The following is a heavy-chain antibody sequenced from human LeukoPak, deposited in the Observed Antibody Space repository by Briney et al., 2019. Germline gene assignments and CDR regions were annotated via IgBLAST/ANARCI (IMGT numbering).Heavy chain of an antibody. CDR3: ARGRLGGHLDY. Sequence: GGSLRLSCAASGFTVSSNYMSWVRQAPGKGPEWVSIIYSDGSTYYADSVKGRFTISRDNSKNTLYLQMNSLRAEDTAVYYCARGRLGGHLDYWGQGTLVTVSS. CDR1: GFTVSSNY. D-gene: IGHD3-16*01. J-gene: IGHJ4*02. V-gene: IGHV3-53*01. CDR2: IYSDGST.